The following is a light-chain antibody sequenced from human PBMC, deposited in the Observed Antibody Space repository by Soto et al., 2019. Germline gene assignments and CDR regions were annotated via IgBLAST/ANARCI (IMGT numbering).Light chain of an antibody. J-gene: IGKJ5*01. Sequence: EIVLTQSPDTLSLSPGERATLSCRASQSIRSERLAWYQQKPGQAPRLLIYDATNRATGIPARFSGTGSGTDFTLTINNLEPEDFAVYYCQVRTNWSIAFGRGTRLEI. V-gene: IGKV3-11*01. CDR2: DAT. CDR3: QVRTNWSIA. CDR1: QSIRSER.